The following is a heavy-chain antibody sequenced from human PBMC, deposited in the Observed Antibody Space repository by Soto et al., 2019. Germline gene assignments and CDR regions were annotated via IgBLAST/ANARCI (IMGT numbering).Heavy chain of an antibody. CDR3: AGGRLAYCGGDCSPSVS. CDR2: ISAYNGNT. V-gene: IGHV1-18*01. D-gene: IGHD2-21*02. J-gene: IGHJ4*02. Sequence: QVQLVQSGAEVKKPGASVKVSCKASGYTFTSYGISWVRQAPGQGLEWMGWISAYNGNTNYAQKLQGRVTMTTDTSTSTANIELRSLRSDDTSVYYCAGGRLAYCGGDCSPSVSWGQGTLDTVSS. CDR1: GYTFTSYG.